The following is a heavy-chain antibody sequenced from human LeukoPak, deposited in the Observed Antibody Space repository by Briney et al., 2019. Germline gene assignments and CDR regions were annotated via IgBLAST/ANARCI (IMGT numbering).Heavy chain of an antibody. V-gene: IGHV4-4*07. CDR2: IYPTGNT. CDR1: GGAIISYY. D-gene: IGHD3-22*01. CDR3: ARLKFYDSTGYSPGYYMDV. J-gene: IGHJ6*03. Sequence: SETLSLTCSVSGGAIISYYWSWIRQPAGKGPEWIGRIYPTGNTDYNPSLKTRVTMSTDLPKKQFSLRLRSVTAADTAVYYCARLKFYDSTGYSPGYYMDVWGKGTAVTVSS.